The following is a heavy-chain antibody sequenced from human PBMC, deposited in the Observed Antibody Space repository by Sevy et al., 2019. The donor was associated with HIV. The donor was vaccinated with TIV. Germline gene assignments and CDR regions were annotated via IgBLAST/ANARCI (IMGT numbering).Heavy chain of an antibody. CDR2: IKQDGSEK. CDR1: GFTFSGYW. Sequence: GESLKISCAASGFTFSGYWMSWVRQAPGKGLQWVANIKQDGSEKYYVDSVKGRFTISRDNAKNSLYLQMNTLRADDTAVYFCARDTTYYYDSSGLVFDYWGQGTLVTVSS. CDR3: ARDTTYYYDSSGLVFDY. V-gene: IGHV3-7*01. D-gene: IGHD3-22*01. J-gene: IGHJ4*02.